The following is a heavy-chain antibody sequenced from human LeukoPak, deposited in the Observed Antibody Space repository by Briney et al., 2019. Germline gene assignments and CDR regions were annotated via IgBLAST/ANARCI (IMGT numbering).Heavy chain of an antibody. Sequence: GGSLRLSCAASGFTFSSYAMHWVRQAPGKGLGWVAVISYDGSNKYYADSVKGRFTISRDNSKNTLYLQMNSLRAEDTAVYYCASLKQTYYYGMDVWGQGTTVTVSS. D-gene: IGHD6-13*01. CDR1: GFTFSSYA. J-gene: IGHJ6*02. CDR3: ASLKQTYYYGMDV. CDR2: ISYDGSNK. V-gene: IGHV3-30-3*01.